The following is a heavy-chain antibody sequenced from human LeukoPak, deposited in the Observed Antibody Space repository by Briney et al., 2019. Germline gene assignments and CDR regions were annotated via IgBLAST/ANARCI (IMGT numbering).Heavy chain of an antibody. J-gene: IGHJ4*02. CDR1: GGSISSGDYY. Sequence: PSETLSLTCTVSGGSISSGDYYWSWIRQPPGKGLEWIGYIYYSGSTYYNPFLKSRVTISVDTSKNQFSLKLSSVTAADTAVYYCARIPSTSHYFDYWGQGTLVTVSS. CDR3: ARIPSTSHYFDY. CDR2: IYYSGST. D-gene: IGHD2-2*01. V-gene: IGHV4-30-4*08.